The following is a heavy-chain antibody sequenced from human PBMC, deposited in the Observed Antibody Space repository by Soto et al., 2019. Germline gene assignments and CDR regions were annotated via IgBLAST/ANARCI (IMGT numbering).Heavy chain of an antibody. CDR1: GYTFTSSA. CDR3: ASPQVVPTKNYYYGMDV. Sequence: ASVKVSCKASGYTFTSSAFTWVRQAPGQGLEWMGWISANNGNTNYAQKLQGRVTMTTDTSTSTAYMELRSLRSDDTAVYYCASPQVVPTKNYYYGMDVWGQGTTVTVSS. J-gene: IGHJ6*02. V-gene: IGHV1-18*01. CDR2: ISANNGNT. D-gene: IGHD2-2*01.